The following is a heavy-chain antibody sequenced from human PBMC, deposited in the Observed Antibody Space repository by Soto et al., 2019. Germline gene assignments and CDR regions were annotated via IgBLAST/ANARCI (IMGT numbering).Heavy chain of an antibody. V-gene: IGHV3-23*01. CDR3: ARAIVVVPADLPNWFDP. Sequence: PGGSLRLSCAASGFTFNNYAMNWVRQAPGKGFEWVATISATGGSTYYADSVKGRFTISRDNSKNTLYLQMNGLRVEDTAVYYCARAIVVVPADLPNWFDPWGQGTLVTVSS. D-gene: IGHD2-2*01. CDR1: GFTFNNYA. J-gene: IGHJ5*02. CDR2: ISATGGST.